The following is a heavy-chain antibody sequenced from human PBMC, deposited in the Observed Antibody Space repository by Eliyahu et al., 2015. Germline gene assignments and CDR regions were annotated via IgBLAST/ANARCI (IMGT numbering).Heavy chain of an antibody. J-gene: IGHJ4*02. Sequence: QVQLVQSGAEVKKPGSSVKVXCKXSGGTFXSYXISXVRQAPGQGLEWMGGIIPIFGTANYAQKFQGRVTITADESTSTAYMELSSLRSEDTAVYYCGCGRDYYDSSGYYYPYYFDYWGQGTLVTVSS. V-gene: IGHV1-69*01. CDR3: GCGRDYYDSSGYYYPYYFDY. D-gene: IGHD3-22*01. CDR1: GGTFXSYX. CDR2: IIPIFGTA.